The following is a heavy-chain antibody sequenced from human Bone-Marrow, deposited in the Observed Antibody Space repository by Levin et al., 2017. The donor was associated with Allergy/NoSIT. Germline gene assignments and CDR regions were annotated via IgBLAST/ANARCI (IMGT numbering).Heavy chain of an antibody. V-gene: IGHV4-4*07. CDR2: IYTSGST. Sequence: SCTVSGGSISSYYWSWIRQPAGKGLEWIGRIYTSGSTNYNPSLKSRVTMSVDTSKNQFSLKLSSVTAADTAVYYCARGRPGIAVAQTPYYFDYWGQGTLVTVSS. J-gene: IGHJ4*02. CDR1: GGSISSYY. D-gene: IGHD6-19*01. CDR3: ARGRPGIAVAQTPYYFDY.